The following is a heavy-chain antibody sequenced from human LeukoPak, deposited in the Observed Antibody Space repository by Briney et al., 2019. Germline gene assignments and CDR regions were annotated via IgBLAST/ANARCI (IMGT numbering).Heavy chain of an antibody. CDR2: ISWNSGSI. D-gene: IGHD5-18*01. Sequence: GGSLRLSCAASGFTFDDYAMHWVRQAPGKGLEWVSGISWNSGSIGYADSVKGRFTISRDNAKNSLYLQMNSLRAEDTALYYCAKGTMFSVDTDMAPFDYWGQGTLVTVSS. CDR3: AKGTMFSVDTDMAPFDY. J-gene: IGHJ4*02. CDR1: GFTFDDYA. V-gene: IGHV3-9*01.